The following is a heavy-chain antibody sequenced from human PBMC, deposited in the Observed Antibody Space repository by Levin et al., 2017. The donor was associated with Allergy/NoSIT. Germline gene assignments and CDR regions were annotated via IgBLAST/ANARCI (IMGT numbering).Heavy chain of an antibody. CDR2: IYYSGST. D-gene: IGHD3-9*01. CDR1: GGSISSYY. Sequence: SETLSLTCTVSGGSISSYYWSWIRQPPGKGLEWIGYIYYSGSTNYNPSLKSRVTISVDTSKNKFSLNLSSVTAADTAVYYCARGEGDYDILTGYYMVGPYGMDVWGQGTTVTVSS. J-gene: IGHJ6*02. CDR3: ARGEGDYDILTGYYMVGPYGMDV. V-gene: IGHV4-59*01.